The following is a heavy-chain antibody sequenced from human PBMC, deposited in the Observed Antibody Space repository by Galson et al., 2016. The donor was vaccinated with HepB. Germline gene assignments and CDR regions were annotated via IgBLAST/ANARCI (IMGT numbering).Heavy chain of an antibody. CDR1: GGSVSSGTYY. J-gene: IGHJ6*02. V-gene: IGHV4-61*01. Sequence: SETLSLTCTVSGGSVSSGTYYWSWIRQPPGKGLEWIGYIYYSGSTHYNPSLKSRVTISVDTSKNQFSLRLSSVSAADTAVYYCARAPCSGGSCYSYYQYYYGIDVWGQGATVTVSS. CDR3: ARAPCSGGSCYSYYQYYYGIDV. CDR2: IYYSGST. D-gene: IGHD2-15*01.